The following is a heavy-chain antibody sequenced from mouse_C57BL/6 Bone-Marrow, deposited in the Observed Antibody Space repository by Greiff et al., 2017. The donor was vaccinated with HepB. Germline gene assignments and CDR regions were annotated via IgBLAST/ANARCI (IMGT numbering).Heavy chain of an antibody. CDR1: GYAFSSSW. CDR2: IYPGDGDT. CDR3: ARSGDSPFDY. Sequence: VQLQQSGPELVKPGASVKISCKASGYAFSSSWMNWVKQRPGKGLEWIGRIYPGDGDTNYNGKFKGKATLTADKSSSTAYMQLSSLTSEDSAVYFCARSGDSPFDYWGQGTTLTVSS. V-gene: IGHV1-82*01. J-gene: IGHJ2*01. D-gene: IGHD2-12*01.